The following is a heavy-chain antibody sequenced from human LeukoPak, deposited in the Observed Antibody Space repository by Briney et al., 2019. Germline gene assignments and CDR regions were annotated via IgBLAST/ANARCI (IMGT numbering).Heavy chain of an antibody. J-gene: IGHJ4*02. V-gene: IGHV1-8*03. D-gene: IGHD1-14*01. CDR3: ARGSVIRRCFDY. Sequence: ASVKVSCKASGYTFTSYDINWVRQATGQGLEWMGWMNPNSGNTGYAQKFQGRVTITRNTSISTAYMELSSLRSEDTAVYYCARGSVIRRCFDYWGQGTLVTVSS. CDR2: MNPNSGNT. CDR1: GYTFTSYD.